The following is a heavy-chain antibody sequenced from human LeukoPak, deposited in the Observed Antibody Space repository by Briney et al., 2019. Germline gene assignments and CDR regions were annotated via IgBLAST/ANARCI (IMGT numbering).Heavy chain of an antibody. CDR3: ARGTMTTVTYYFDY. V-gene: IGHV4-34*01. D-gene: IGHD4-17*01. CDR1: GGSFSGYY. J-gene: IGHJ4*02. Sequence: SEPLSLTCAVYGGSFSGYYWSWIRQPPGKGLEWIGEINHSGSTNYNPSLKSRVTISVDTSKNQFSLKLSSVTAADTAVYYCARGTMTTVTYYFDYWGQGTLVTVSS. CDR2: INHSGST.